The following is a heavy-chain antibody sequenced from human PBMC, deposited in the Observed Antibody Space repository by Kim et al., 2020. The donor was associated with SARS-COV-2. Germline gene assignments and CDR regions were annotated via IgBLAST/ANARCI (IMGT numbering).Heavy chain of an antibody. CDR3: ARVPYDFWSKNHYYYYGMDV. CDR1: GYTFTGYY. CDR2: INPNSGGT. J-gene: IGHJ6*02. V-gene: IGHV1-2*02. Sequence: ASVKVSCKASGYTFTGYYMHWVRQAPGQGLEWMGWINPNSGGTNYAQKFQGRVTMTRDTSISIAYMELSRLRSDDTAVYYCARVPYDFWSKNHYYYYGMDVWGQGTTVTVSS. D-gene: IGHD3-3*01.